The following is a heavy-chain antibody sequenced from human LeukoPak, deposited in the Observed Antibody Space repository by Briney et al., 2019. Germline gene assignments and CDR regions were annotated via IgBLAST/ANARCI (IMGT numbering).Heavy chain of an antibody. CDR1: GLTFSNYW. CDR2: IKQDGSEK. Sequence: GGSLRLSCAASGLTFSNYWMDWVRQAPGKGLEWVANIKQDGSEKNYVDSVKGRFIISRDNAKNSPYLQMNTLRADDTAVYYCARDGFGTGSNWGQGTLVTVSS. V-gene: IGHV3-7*03. CDR3: ARDGFGTGSN. J-gene: IGHJ4*02. D-gene: IGHD3-16*01.